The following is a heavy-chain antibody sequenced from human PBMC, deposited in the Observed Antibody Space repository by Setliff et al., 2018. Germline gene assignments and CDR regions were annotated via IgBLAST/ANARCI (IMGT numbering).Heavy chain of an antibody. CDR2: VYTSGST. J-gene: IGHJ6*02. CDR3: AKDPGIDTAMVIRYYYYGMDV. V-gene: IGHV4-61*02. D-gene: IGHD5-18*01. CDR1: GDSISDDTYY. Sequence: SETLSLTCTVAGDSISDDTYYWSWIRQPAGEGREWIGRVYTSGSTYYNPSLKSRVTISVDTSKNQFSLKLSSVTAADTAVYYCAKDPGIDTAMVIRYYYYGMDVWGQGTTVTVSS.